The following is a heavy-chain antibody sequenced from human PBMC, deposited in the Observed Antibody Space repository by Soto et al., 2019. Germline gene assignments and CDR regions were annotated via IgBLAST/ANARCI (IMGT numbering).Heavy chain of an antibody. CDR3: AKGSRSSRPYYFDY. Sequence: GGSLRLSCAASGFTFSFYAMSWVRQAPGKGLEWVSAISDSGGSTYSADSVKGRFTISRDNSKNTLYLQMNSLRAEDTVVYYCAKGSRSSRPYYFDYSGQGTPVTVPS. D-gene: IGHD2-2*01. CDR2: ISDSGGST. J-gene: IGHJ4*02. CDR1: GFTFSFYA. V-gene: IGHV3-23*01.